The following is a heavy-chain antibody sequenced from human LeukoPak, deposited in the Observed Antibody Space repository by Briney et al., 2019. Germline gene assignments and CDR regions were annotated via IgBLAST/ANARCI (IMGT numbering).Heavy chain of an antibody. D-gene: IGHD3-9*01. Sequence: ASVKVSCKASGYTFTSYGISWVRQAPGQGLEWMGWISAYNGNTNYAQKLQGRVTMTTDTSTSTAYMELRSLRSDDTAVYYCARALRYFDWLPITAAFDIRGQGTMVTVSS. CDR1: GYTFTSYG. J-gene: IGHJ3*02. CDR2: ISAYNGNT. V-gene: IGHV1-18*01. CDR3: ARALRYFDWLPITAAFDI.